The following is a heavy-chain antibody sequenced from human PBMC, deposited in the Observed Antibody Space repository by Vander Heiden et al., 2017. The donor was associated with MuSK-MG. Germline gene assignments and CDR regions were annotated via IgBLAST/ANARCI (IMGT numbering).Heavy chain of an antibody. V-gene: IGHV3-21*01. J-gene: IGHJ4*02. CDR2: VSSSGTYM. D-gene: IGHD3-10*01. CDR3: ARDPGYFGSGSYYADY. CDR1: GSTSSSYR. Sequence: EVQLVDSGGGPVKQGGSLRRHWEASGSTSSSYRLNWVRQAPGTGLEWVSSVSSSGTYMYYADSVKGRFTISRDNAKNSLYLQMNSLRAEDTAVYYCARDPGYFGSGSYYADYWGQGTLVTVSS.